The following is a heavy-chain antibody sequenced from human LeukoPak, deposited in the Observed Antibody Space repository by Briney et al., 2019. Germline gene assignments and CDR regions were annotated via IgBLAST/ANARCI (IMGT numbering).Heavy chain of an antibody. D-gene: IGHD3-10*01. V-gene: IGHV1-8*01. CDR2: MNPNSGNT. J-gene: IGHJ4*02. CDR1: GYTFTSYD. CDR3: ARDGDYYGLGNFDY. Sequence: GASVKVSCKASGYTFTSYDINWVRQATGQGLEWMGWMNPNSGNTGYAQKFQGRVTMTRNTSISTAYMELSSLRSEDTAVYYCARDGDYYGLGNFDYWGQGTLVTVSS.